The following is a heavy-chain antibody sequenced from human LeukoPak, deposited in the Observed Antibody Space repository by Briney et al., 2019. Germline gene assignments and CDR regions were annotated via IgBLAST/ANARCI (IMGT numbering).Heavy chain of an antibody. CDR2: MNPNSGAT. CDR3: ARDFGQWLPQGGFDP. V-gene: IGHV1-8*01. D-gene: IGHD6-19*01. Sequence: ASVNVSCKASGYTFTSYDFNWLRQATGQGPEWMGWMNPNSGATGYAQKLQGRVTMTTDTSTSTAYMELRSLRSDDTAVYYCARDFGQWLPQGGFDPWGQGTLVTVSS. CDR1: GYTFTSYD. J-gene: IGHJ5*02.